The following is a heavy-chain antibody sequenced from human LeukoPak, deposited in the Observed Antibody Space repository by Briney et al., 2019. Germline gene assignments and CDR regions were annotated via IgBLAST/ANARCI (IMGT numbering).Heavy chain of an antibody. J-gene: IGHJ3*02. CDR2: ISSSGSSI. V-gene: IGHV3-11*01. Sequence: GGSLRLSCAASGFTFSDYYMSWIRQAPGQGREWVSYISSSGSSIYYADSVKGRFTISRDNAKNSLYLQMNSLRAEDTAVYYCARVIVVVTAAHAFDIWGQGTMVTVSS. CDR1: GFTFSDYY. CDR3: ARVIVVVTAAHAFDI. D-gene: IGHD2-21*02.